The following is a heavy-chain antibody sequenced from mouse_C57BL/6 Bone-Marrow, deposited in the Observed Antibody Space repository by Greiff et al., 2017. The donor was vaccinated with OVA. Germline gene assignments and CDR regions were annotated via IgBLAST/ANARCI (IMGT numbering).Heavy chain of an antibody. V-gene: IGHV1-81*01. CDR1: GYTFTSYG. D-gene: IGHD1-1*01. J-gene: IGHJ2*01. Sequence: QVHVKQSGAELARPGASVKLSCKASGYTFTSYGISWVKQRTGQGLEWIGEIYPRSGNTYYNEKFKGKATLTADKSSSTAYMELRSLTSEDSAVYFCARRGSLRSLFDYWGQGTTLTVSS. CDR3: ARRGSLRSLFDY. CDR2: IYPRSGNT.